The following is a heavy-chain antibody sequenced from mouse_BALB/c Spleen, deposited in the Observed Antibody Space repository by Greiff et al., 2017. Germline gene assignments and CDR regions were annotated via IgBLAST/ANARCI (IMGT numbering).Heavy chain of an antibody. CDR3: ARRLITTVVARYFDV. J-gene: IGHJ1*01. Sequence: VQLQQSGPGLVKPSQSLSLTCTVTGYSITSDYAWNWIRQFPGNKLEWMGYISYSGSTSYNPSLKSRISITRDTSKNQFFLQLNSVTTEDTATYYCARRLITTVVARYFDVWGAGTTVTVSS. CDR1: GYSITSDYA. D-gene: IGHD1-1*01. CDR2: ISYSGST. V-gene: IGHV3-2*02.